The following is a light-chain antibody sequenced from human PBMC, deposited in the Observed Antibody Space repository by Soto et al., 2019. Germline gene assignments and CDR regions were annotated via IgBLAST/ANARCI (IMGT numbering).Light chain of an antibody. CDR1: QTVANSA. Sequence: EIVLTQSPGTLSLSPGERATLSCRASQTVANSALAWYQQKPGQAPRLLIFGASSRATAIPDRFSGSGSGTDFTLSISRLEPEDFAVYYCQQYGGSRTFGQGTKVEIK. CDR2: GAS. V-gene: IGKV3-20*01. CDR3: QQYGGSRT. J-gene: IGKJ1*01.